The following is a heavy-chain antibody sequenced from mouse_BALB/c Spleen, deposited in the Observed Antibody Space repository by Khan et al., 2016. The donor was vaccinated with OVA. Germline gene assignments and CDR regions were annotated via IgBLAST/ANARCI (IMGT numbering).Heavy chain of an antibody. CDR2: IYPLIDDT. CDR3: ANTDGYVLCFEY. CDR1: GYTFTSYV. D-gene: IGHD2-3*01. J-gene: IGHJ2*01. Sequence: VRLQQSGPELVKPGASVKMSCEASGYTFTSYVIHWVKQKPGQGLEWIGYIYPLIDDTKYNEKFKGKATLTSDPSSSTAYMQLRSLTSEDSAVXYCANTDGYVLCFEYSSQGTKLTVST. V-gene: IGHV1S136*01.